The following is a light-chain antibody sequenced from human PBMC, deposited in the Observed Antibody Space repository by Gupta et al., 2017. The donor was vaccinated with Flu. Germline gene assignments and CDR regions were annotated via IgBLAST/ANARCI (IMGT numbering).Light chain of an antibody. CDR3: RKPDLVPYT. Sequence: IQLPQSPSSVSAFVGDRITITCRASQGIGSWSACYQQKPGKGPQLLIYAASSLQSGVPSRCRGGGSGTEGLTTISSLTTEDVATAYCRKPDLVPYTFGQGTKLEIK. CDR2: AAS. J-gene: IGKJ2*01. V-gene: IGKV1D-12*01. CDR1: QGIGSW.